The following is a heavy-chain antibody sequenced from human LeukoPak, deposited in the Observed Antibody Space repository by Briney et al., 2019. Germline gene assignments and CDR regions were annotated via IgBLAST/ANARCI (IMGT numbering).Heavy chain of an antibody. J-gene: IGHJ6*02. CDR3: ARGLRPYYGMDV. V-gene: IGHV4-34*01. CDR2: INHSGST. Sequence: SETLSLTCAVYGGSFSGYYWSWIRQPPGKGLEWIGEINHSGSTNYNPSLKSRVTISVDTSKNRFSLKLSSVTAADTAVYYCARGLRPYYGMDVWGQGTTVTVSS. CDR1: GGSFSGYY.